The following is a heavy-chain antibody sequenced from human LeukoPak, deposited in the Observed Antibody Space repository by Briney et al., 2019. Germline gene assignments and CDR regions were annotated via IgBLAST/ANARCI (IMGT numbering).Heavy chain of an antibody. CDR1: GYTFTGYY. CDR3: ARGYYDILTGYYNDY. CDR2: INPNSGGT. Sequence: ASVKVSCKASGYTFTGYYMHWVRQAPGQGLEWMGWINPNSGGTNYAQKFQGRVTMTRDTSISTAYMELRRLRSDDTAVYYCARGYYDILTGYYNDYWGQGTLVTVSS. J-gene: IGHJ4*02. D-gene: IGHD3-9*01. V-gene: IGHV1-2*02.